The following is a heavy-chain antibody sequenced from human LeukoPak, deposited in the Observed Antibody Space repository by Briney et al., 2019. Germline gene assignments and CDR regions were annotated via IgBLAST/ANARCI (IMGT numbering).Heavy chain of an antibody. V-gene: IGHV3-23*01. CDR1: GFTFSSYA. J-gene: IGHJ4*02. Sequence: GGSLRLSCAASGFTFSSYAMSWVRQAPGKGLEWVSAISGSGGSTYCADSVKGRFTISRDNSKNTLYLQMNSLRAENTAVYYCAKDTHGYPGGIDYWGQGTLVTISS. CDR3: AKDTHGYPGGIDY. D-gene: IGHD3-22*01. CDR2: ISGSGGST.